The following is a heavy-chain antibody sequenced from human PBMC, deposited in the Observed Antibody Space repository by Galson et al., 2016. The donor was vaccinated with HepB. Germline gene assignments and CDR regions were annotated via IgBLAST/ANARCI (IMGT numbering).Heavy chain of an antibody. CDR2: IYSGGSR. D-gene: IGHD5-18*01. CDR3: PIPRGYRYSMDV. CDR1: GLTVSANY. Sequence: SLRLSCAASGLTVSANYMSWVRQAPGKGLEWVSVIYSGGSRYYADFVKGRFTISRHNSSNTLYLQMNSLRPEDTAVYFCPIPRGYRYSMDVWGQGTTVTVSS. J-gene: IGHJ6*02. V-gene: IGHV3-53*04.